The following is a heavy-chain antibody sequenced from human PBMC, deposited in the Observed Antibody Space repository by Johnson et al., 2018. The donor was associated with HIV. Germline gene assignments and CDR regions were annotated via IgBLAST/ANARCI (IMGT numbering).Heavy chain of an antibody. CDR3: AKDLGDFWSGYYFDI. CDR2: IKSKTDGGTT. J-gene: IGHJ3*02. D-gene: IGHD3-3*01. Sequence: MLLVESGGGLVKPGGSLRLSCAASGFTFSNAWMSWVRQAPGKGLEWVGRIKSKTDGGTTDYAAPVKGRFTISRDNSKNTLYLQMNSLRSEDTAVYYCAKDLGDFWSGYYFDIWGQGTMVTVSS. V-gene: IGHV3-15*01. CDR1: GFTFSNAW.